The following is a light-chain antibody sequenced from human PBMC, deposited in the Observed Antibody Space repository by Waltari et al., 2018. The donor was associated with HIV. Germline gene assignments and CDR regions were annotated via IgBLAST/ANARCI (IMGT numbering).Light chain of an antibody. CDR1: QDISTY. V-gene: IGKV1-33*01. CDR3: QQYDNLPLT. CDR2: DAS. J-gene: IGKJ4*01. Sequence: DIQMTQSPSSLSASVGDRVTITCQASQDISTYLNWYQQKPWKAPKLLIYDASNLETGVPARLSGSGSGTDFTFTISSLQPEDIATYYCQQYDNLPLTFGGGTKVEIK.